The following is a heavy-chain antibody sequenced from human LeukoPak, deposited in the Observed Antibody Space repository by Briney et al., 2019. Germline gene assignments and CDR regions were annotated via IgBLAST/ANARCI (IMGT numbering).Heavy chain of an antibody. CDR1: GFTFSSYW. J-gene: IGHJ4*02. Sequence: GGSLRLSCAASGFTFSSYWMHWVRQAPGKGLVWVSRINSDGSSTSYADSVKGRFTTSRDSAKNTLYLQMNSLRAEDTAVYYCARVGYSGYDHFDYWGQGTLVTVSS. D-gene: IGHD5-12*01. CDR3: ARVGYSGYDHFDY. V-gene: IGHV3-74*01. CDR2: INSDGSST.